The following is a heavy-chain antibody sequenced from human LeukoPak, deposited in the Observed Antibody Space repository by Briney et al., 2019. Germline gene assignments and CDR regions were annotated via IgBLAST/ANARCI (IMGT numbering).Heavy chain of an antibody. CDR1: GGSISSSNW. V-gene: IGHV4-4*02. CDR3: ARVNIAVAGLDY. CDR2: LYHRGST. J-gene: IGHJ4*02. D-gene: IGHD6-19*01. Sequence: SGTLYLTCAVSGGSISSSNWWSWVRQPPGKGLEWLGELYHRGSTHYPPTPKSRVTISVDRYKIQFSLKLSSVTAADTAVYYCARVNIAVAGLDYWGQGTLVTVSS.